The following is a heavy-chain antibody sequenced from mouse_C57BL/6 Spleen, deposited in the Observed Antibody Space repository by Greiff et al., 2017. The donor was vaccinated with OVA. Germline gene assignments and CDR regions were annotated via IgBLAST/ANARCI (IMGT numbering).Heavy chain of an antibody. V-gene: IGHV5-17*01. CDR1: GFTFSDYG. D-gene: IGHD3-2*02. CDR2: ISSGSSTI. J-gene: IGHJ4*01. CDR3: ARRDSSGSYAMDY. Sequence: EVMLVESGGGLVKPGGSLKLSCAASGFTFSDYGMHWVRQAPEKGLEWVAYISSGSSTIYYADTVKGRFTISRDNAKNTLFLQMTSLRSEDTAMYYCARRDSSGSYAMDYWGQGTSVTVSS.